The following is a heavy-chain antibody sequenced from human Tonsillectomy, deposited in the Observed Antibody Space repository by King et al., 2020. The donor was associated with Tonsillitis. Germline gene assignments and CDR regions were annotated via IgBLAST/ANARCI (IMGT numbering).Heavy chain of an antibody. CDR3: ARGPVGGGYYYGSGLDY. Sequence: VQLVESGGGVVQPGRSLRLSCAASGFTFSSYGMHWVRQAPGKGLEWVAVISYDGSNKYYADSVKGRFTISRDNSKNTLYLQMNSLRAEDTAVYYCARGPVGGGYYYGSGLDYWGQGTLVTVSS. D-gene: IGHD3-10*01. V-gene: IGHV3-33*05. CDR2: ISYDGSNK. CDR1: GFTFSSYG. J-gene: IGHJ4*02.